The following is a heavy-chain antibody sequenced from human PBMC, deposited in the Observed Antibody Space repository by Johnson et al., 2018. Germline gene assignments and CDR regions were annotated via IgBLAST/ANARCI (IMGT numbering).Heavy chain of an antibody. CDR2: ISWNSARL. J-gene: IGHJ3*02. Sequence: VQLVQSGGGLVQPGRSLKLSCVASGFTFEDYAMHWVRQTPGRGLEWVSSISWNSARLLCVDSVKGRFTISGGNAKNTLYLQMNSLIVEDTAVYYFARGSLVSGYYSRGAFEIWGQGTMVTVSS. V-gene: IGHV3-9*01. D-gene: IGHD3-22*01. CDR1: GFTFEDYA. CDR3: ARGSLVSGYYSRGAFEI.